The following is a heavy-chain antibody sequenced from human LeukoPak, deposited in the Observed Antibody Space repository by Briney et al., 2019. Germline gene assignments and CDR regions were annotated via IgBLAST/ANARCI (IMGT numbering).Heavy chain of an antibody. CDR2: ISYDGSNK. D-gene: IGHD2/OR15-2a*01. J-gene: IGHJ4*02. CDR1: GFTFSSYV. CDR3: AKDRNFQDLDY. Sequence: PGRSLRLSCAASGFTFSSYVMHWVRQAPGKGLEWVAVISYDGSNKYYADSVKGRFTISRDNSKNTLYLQMNSLRAEDTAVYYCAKDRNFQDLDYWGQGTLVTVSS. V-gene: IGHV3-30*18.